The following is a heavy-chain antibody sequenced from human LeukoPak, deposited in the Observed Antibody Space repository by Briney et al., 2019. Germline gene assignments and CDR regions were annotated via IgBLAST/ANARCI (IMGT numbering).Heavy chain of an antibody. V-gene: IGHV3-21*04. D-gene: IGHD3-9*01. CDR3: ARSPPVYYDILTGYYIRSPVSLFDY. CDR2: ISSRSSYI. J-gene: IGHJ4*02. Sequence: PGGSLRLSCAASGFTFSTYSMNWVRQAPGKGLEWVSSISSRSSYIYYADSMKGRFTISRDNSKNTLYLQMNSLRAEDTAVYYCARSPPVYYDILTGYYIRSPVSLFDYWGQGTLVTVSS. CDR1: GFTFSTYS.